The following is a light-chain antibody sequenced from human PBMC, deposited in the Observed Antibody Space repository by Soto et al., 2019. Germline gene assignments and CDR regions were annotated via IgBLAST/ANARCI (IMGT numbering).Light chain of an antibody. CDR3: QQYNSYPFT. V-gene: IGKV1-5*03. CDR2: KTA. Sequence: DIQMTQSPSTLSASVGDRVTITCRASQSISSWLAWYQQKPGKAPKLLIYKTASLQSGVPSRFSRSGSGREVTLTISSPQPDGCAHCCCQQYNSYPFTFGPGTKVPIK. CDR1: QSISSW. J-gene: IGKJ3*01.